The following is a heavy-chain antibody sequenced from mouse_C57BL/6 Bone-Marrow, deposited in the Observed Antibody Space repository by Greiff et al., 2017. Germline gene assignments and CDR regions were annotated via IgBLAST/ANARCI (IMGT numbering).Heavy chain of an antibody. CDR2: ISSGSSTI. CDR1: GFTFSDYG. J-gene: IGHJ4*01. CDR3: ARSYYSNPMDY. Sequence: EVMLVESGGGLVKPGGSLKLSCAASGFTFSDYGMHWVRQAPEKGLEWVAYISSGSSTIYYADTVKGRFTISRDNAKNTLFLQITSLRSEDTAMYYCARSYYSNPMDYWGQGTSVTVSS. V-gene: IGHV5-17*01. D-gene: IGHD2-5*01.